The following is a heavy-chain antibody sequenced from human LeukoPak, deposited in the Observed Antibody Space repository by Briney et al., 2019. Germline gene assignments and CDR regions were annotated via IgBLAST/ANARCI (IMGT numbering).Heavy chain of an antibody. D-gene: IGHD6-13*01. CDR2: INYKGGTT. Sequence: GGSLRLSCAASGFTLSSFSMHWVRQSPGRGLEYVSAINYKGGTTYYADSVKGRFTISRDNSKNTLYLQMNSLRAEDTAVYYCAKDPAYSSSWYFFDYWGQGTLVTVSS. CDR1: GFTLSSFS. CDR3: AKDPAYSSSWYFFDY. V-gene: IGHV3-64*04. J-gene: IGHJ4*02.